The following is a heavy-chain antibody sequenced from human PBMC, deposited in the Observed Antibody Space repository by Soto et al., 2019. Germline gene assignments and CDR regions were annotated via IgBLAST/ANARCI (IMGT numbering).Heavy chain of an antibody. V-gene: IGHV1-69*01. Sequence: QVQLVQSGPEVKEPGSSVKLTCKVSGGIFNTYAISWLRQAPGQGLEWMGGIIPIFGTPNYAQRFQGRVTINAEQSPSNALMEVSRLRSDQHAVYYCARDRDYYGSGNYYNRIDFWGQGTLVSVSS. CDR2: IIPIFGTP. CDR3: ARDRDYYGSGNYYNRIDF. J-gene: IGHJ4*02. CDR1: GGIFNTYA. D-gene: IGHD3-10*01.